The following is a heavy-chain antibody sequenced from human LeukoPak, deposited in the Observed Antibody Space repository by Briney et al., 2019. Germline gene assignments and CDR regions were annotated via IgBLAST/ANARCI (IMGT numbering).Heavy chain of an antibody. CDR2: ISSSSSYT. Sequence: GGSLRLSCAASGFTFSDYYMSWIRQAPGKGLEWVSYISSSSSYTNYADSVKGRFTISRDNAKNSLYLQMNSLRAEDTAVYYCARGRQQPLTPFDIWGQGTMVTVSS. D-gene: IGHD6-13*01. CDR3: ARGRQQPLTPFDI. V-gene: IGHV3-11*05. J-gene: IGHJ3*02. CDR1: GFTFSDYY.